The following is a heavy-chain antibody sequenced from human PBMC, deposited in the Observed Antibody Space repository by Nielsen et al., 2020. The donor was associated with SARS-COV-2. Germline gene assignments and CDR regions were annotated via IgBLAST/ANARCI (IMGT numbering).Heavy chain of an antibody. Sequence: SGPTLVTPTQTLTLTCTFSGFSLSTTAMCVSWIRQPPGKALEWLARIDWDDDQYYSTTLKTRLTISKDTSNNQVVLTMTNLDAVDTATYYCARVAVAATGLGFDPWGQGTLVTVSS. D-gene: IGHD6-19*01. J-gene: IGHJ5*02. CDR3: ARVAVAATGLGFDP. CDR2: IDWDDDQ. CDR1: GFSLSTTAMC. V-gene: IGHV2-70*11.